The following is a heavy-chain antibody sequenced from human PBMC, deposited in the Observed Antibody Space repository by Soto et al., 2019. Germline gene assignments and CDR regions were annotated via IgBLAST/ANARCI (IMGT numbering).Heavy chain of an antibody. Sequence: SETLSLTCTVSGGSISSSSYYWGWIRQPPGKGLEWIGSIYYSGSTYYNPSLKSRVTISVDTSKNQFSLKLSSVTAADTAVYYCARQSDFEDYGDLDFDYWGQGTLVTVSS. CDR2: IYYSGST. J-gene: IGHJ4*02. CDR1: GGSISSSSYY. V-gene: IGHV4-39*01. D-gene: IGHD4-17*01. CDR3: ARQSDFEDYGDLDFDY.